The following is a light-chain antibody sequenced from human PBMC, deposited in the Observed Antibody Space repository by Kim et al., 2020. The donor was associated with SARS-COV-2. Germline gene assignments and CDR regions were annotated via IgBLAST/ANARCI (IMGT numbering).Light chain of an antibody. Sequence: EIVLTQSPATLSLSPGERATLSCRASQSLSSDLAWYQQKPGHAPRLLIYDVSNRATGIPARFSGSGSGTDFTLTISSLEPEDFAVYYCQQRSKWPFTFGGGTKVEIK. V-gene: IGKV3-11*01. J-gene: IGKJ4*01. CDR2: DVS. CDR3: QQRSKWPFT. CDR1: QSLSSD.